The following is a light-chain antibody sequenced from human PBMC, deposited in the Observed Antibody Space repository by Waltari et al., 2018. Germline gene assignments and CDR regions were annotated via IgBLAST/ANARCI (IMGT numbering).Light chain of an antibody. CDR2: AAS. CDR3: QQYYSYPLT. Sequence: AIRMTQSPSSFSASTADRVNITCRASQGISSYLAWYQQKPGKAPKLLIYAASTLQSGVPSRFSGSGSGTDFTLTISCLQSEDFATYYCQQYYSYPLTFGGGTKVEIK. V-gene: IGKV1-8*01. J-gene: IGKJ4*01. CDR1: QGISSY.